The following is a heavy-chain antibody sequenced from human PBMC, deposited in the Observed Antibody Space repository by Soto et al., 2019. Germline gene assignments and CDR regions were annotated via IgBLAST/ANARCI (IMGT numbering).Heavy chain of an antibody. CDR3: ARDDGLAYCGGDCYS. V-gene: IGHV1-69*02. CDR1: GGTFSSYT. D-gene: IGHD2-21*02. J-gene: IGHJ4*02. CDR2: IIPILGIA. Sequence: QAQLVQSGAEVKKPGSSVKVSCKASGGTFSSYTISWVRQAPGQGLEWMGRIIPILGIANYAQKFQGRVTITADKSTSTAYMELSSLRSEDTAVYYCARDDGLAYCGGDCYSWGQGTLVTVSS.